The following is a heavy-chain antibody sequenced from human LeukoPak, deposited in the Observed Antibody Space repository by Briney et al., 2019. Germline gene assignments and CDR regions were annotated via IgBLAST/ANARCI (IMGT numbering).Heavy chain of an antibody. D-gene: IGHD6-13*01. CDR3: ARGGPSSSWDTYFDY. CDR2: ISSSSSYI. J-gene: IGHJ4*02. V-gene: IGHV3-21*01. Sequence: GGSLRLSCAASGFTFSSYSMNWVRQAPGKGLEWVSSISSSSSYIYYADSVKGRFTISRDNAKNSLYLQMNSLRAEDTAVYYCARGGPSSSWDTYFDYWGQGTLVNVSS. CDR1: GFTFSSYS.